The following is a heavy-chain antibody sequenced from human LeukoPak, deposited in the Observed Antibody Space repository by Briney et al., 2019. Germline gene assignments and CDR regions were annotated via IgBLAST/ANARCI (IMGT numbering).Heavy chain of an antibody. CDR3: ARVPGSYGMDV. J-gene: IGHJ6*02. CDR2: INHSGST. V-gene: IGHV4-34*01. CDR1: GGSFSGYY. D-gene: IGHD3-10*01. Sequence: ETLSLTCXVYGGSFSGYYWSWIRQPPGKGLEWIGEINHSGSTNYNLSLKSRVTISVDTSKNQFSLKLSSVTAADTAVYYCARVPGSYGMDVWGQGTTVTVSS.